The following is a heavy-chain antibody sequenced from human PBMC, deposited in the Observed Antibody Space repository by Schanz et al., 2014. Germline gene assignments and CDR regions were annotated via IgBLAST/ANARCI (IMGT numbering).Heavy chain of an antibody. CDR3: AKIERNED. D-gene: IGHD1-1*01. V-gene: IGHV3-33*05. CDR1: GFTFSTHA. J-gene: IGHJ4*02. CDR2: VSSDGNND. Sequence: QVQLVESGGGVVQPGRSLRLSCAASGFTFSTHAMHWVRQAPGKGLEWVALVSSDGNNDYYTESVKGRFTISRDNSKNTLYLQMNSLRAEDTAVYFCAKIERNEDWGQGTLVTVSS.